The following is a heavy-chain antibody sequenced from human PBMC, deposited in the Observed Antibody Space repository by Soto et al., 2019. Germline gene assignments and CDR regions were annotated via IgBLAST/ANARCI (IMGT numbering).Heavy chain of an antibody. CDR2: IYYSGST. CDR3: ARGRNLFGVYYYYGMDV. D-gene: IGHD3-10*02. Sequence: SETLSLTCTVSGGSISSYYWSWIRQPPGKGLEWIGYIYYSGSTNYNPSLKSRVTISVDTSKNQFSLKLSSVTAADAAVYYCARGRNLFGVYYYYGMDVWGQGTTVTVSS. V-gene: IGHV4-59*01. J-gene: IGHJ6*02. CDR1: GGSISSYY.